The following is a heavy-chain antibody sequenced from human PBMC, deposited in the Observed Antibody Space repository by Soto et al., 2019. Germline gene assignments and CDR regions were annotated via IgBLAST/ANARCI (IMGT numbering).Heavy chain of an antibody. CDR2: IWYDGSNK. V-gene: IGHV3-33*01. CDR3: AREQQLVFDY. D-gene: IGHD6-13*01. J-gene: IGHJ4*02. CDR1: GFTFSSYG. Sequence: QVQLVESGGGVVQPGGSLRLSCAASGFTFSSYGMHWVRQAPSKGLEWVAVIWYDGSNKYYADSVKGRFTISRDNSKNTLYLQMNSLRAEDTAVYYCAREQQLVFDYWGQGTLVTVSS.